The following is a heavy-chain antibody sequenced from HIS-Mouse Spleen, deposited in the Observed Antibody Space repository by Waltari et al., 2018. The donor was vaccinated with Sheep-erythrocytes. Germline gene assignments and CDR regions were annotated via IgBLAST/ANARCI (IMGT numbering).Heavy chain of an antibody. J-gene: IGHJ4*02. D-gene: IGHD6-19*01. CDR2: IYSGGST. Sequence: EVQLVESGGGLIQPGGSLRLSCPASGFTVSSNYMSWVRQAPGKGLEWVSVIYSGGSTYYADSVKGRFTISRDNSKNTLYLQMNSLRAEDTAVYYCARASSGWFRGFDYWGQGTLVTVSS. CDR3: ARASSGWFRGFDY. CDR1: GFTVSSNY. V-gene: IGHV3-53*01.